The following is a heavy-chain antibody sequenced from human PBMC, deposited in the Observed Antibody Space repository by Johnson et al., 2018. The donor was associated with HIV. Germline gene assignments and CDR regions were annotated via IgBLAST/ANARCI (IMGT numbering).Heavy chain of an antibody. V-gene: IGHV3-30*04. Sequence: QVQLVESGGGFVQPGGSLRLSCAASGFTFSSYAMHWVRQAPGKGLEWVAVISYDGRNKYYADSVKGRFTISRDNSKNTLYLQMNSLRAEDTAVYYCARDNWNEDIWGQGTMVTVSS. CDR2: ISYDGRNK. CDR3: ARDNWNEDI. J-gene: IGHJ3*02. CDR1: GFTFSSYA. D-gene: IGHD1-20*01.